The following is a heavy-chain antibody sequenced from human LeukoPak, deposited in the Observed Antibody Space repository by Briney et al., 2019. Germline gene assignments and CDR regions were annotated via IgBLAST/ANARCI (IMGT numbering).Heavy chain of an antibody. CDR2: ISGSGGST. V-gene: IGHV3-23*01. CDR3: AKDQIPSGAEYYFDY. Sequence: GGSLRLPCAASGFTFSSYAMSWVRQAPGKGLEWVSAISGSGGSTYYADSVKGRFTISRDNSKNTLYLQMNSLRAEDTAVYYCAKDQIPSGAEYYFDYWGQGTLVTVSS. J-gene: IGHJ4*02. CDR1: GFTFSSYA.